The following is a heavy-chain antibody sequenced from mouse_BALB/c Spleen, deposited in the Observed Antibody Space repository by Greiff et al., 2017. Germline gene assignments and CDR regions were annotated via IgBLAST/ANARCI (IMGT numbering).Heavy chain of an antibody. D-gene: IGHD1-1*02. J-gene: IGHJ4*01. CDR1: GYTFTCFW. V-gene: IGHV1-87*01. CDR2: IYPGDGDT. CDR3: ARSGNYAMDY. Sequence: QVQPQQSGAELARPGASVKLSCKASGYTFTCFWMQWVKQRPGQGLEWIGAIYPGDGDTRYTQKFKGKATLTADKSSSTAYMQLSSLASEDSAVYYCARSGNYAMDYWGQGTSVNVSS.